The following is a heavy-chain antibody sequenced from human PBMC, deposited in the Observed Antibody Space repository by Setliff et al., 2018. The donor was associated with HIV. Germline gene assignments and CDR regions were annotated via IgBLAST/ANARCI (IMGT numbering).Heavy chain of an antibody. Sequence: PGGSLRLSCATSGFTFRYFAMSWVRQAPGKGLELVSVISDSGTYTYYSDSVRGRFTISRDNPKNTLYLQMNSLRAEDTAVYYCATQPPAALSYYHYYMDVWGKGTTVTVSS. D-gene: IGHD2-2*01. CDR3: ATQPPAALSYYHYYMDV. V-gene: IGHV3-23*01. CDR1: GFTFRYFA. CDR2: ISDSGTYT. J-gene: IGHJ6*03.